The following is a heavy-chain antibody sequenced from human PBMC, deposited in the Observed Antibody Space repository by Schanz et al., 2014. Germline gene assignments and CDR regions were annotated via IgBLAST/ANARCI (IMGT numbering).Heavy chain of an antibody. D-gene: IGHD2-21*01. Sequence: EVQLVESGGGLVQPGGSLRLSCTASGFTFSSYSMNWVRQAPGKGLEWVSYVSRSTPDIYYADSVKGRFTMSRDNAKNSVFLQMNSLRAEDTAVYYCARDGYSVVVISPTESFDIWGQGTMGTVSP. CDR1: GFTFSSYS. CDR2: VSRSTPDI. J-gene: IGHJ3*02. V-gene: IGHV3-48*01. CDR3: ARDGYSVVVISPTESFDI.